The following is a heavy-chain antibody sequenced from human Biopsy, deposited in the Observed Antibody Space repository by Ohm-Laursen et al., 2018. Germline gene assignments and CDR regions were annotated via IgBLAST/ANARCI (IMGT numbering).Heavy chain of an antibody. V-gene: IGHV1-69*06. J-gene: IGHJ1*01. CDR2: NIPILGTG. D-gene: IGHD3-9*01. CDR1: GVTFSNYG. CDR3: ATKLTGYFHH. Sequence: SVKVSCKVPGVTFSNYGVNWVRQAPGQGLERLGGNIPILGTGNYAHKFQDRVTVAAGTSTSTATMELRSLRSDDTAVYYCATKLTGYFHHWGQGTLVIVSS.